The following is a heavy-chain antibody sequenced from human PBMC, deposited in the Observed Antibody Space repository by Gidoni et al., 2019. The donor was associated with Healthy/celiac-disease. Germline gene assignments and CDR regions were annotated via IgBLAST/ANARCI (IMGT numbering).Heavy chain of an antibody. CDR1: GGSISSSSYY. D-gene: IGHD6-19*01. Sequence: QLQLQESGPGLVKPSETLSLTCTVSGGSISSSSYYWGWIRQPPGKGLEWIGSIYYSGSTYYNPSLKSRVTISVDTSKNQFSLKLSSVTAADTAVYYCASSGSSGWYVDLDYWGQGTLVTVSS. J-gene: IGHJ4*02. CDR2: IYYSGST. CDR3: ASSGSSGWYVDLDY. V-gene: IGHV4-39*01.